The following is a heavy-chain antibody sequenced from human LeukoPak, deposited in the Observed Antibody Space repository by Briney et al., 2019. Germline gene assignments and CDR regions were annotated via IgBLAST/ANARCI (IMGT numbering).Heavy chain of an antibody. CDR1: GGSLSSGGYY. V-gene: IGHV4-31*03. D-gene: IGHD1-14*01. CDR2: IYDSGTT. CDR3: ARDNHYFDY. J-gene: IGHJ4*02. Sequence: SGTLSLTCTVSGGSLSSGGYYCNWIRHRPGKGLEWIGYIYDSGTTYSNPSLKSRVTISVDSSENQFSLQLTSVTAADTAVYYCARDNHYFDYWGQGTLVTVSS.